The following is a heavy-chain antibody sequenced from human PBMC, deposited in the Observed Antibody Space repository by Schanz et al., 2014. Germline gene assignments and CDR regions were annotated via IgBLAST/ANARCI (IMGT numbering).Heavy chain of an antibody. CDR2: MYIKSGST. D-gene: IGHD2-15*01. CDR3: ARDGGRDGDKLAFDV. Sequence: EVQLVESGGGLLQPGGSLRLSCAVSGFTVNTNYMSWVRQAPGKGLEWISSMYIKSGSTQYVDSVKGRFIISRDSSKKTLFLQMKSLIAEDTAVYFCARDGGRDGDKLAFDVWGQGTLVTVSS. CDR1: GFTVNTNY. J-gene: IGHJ3*01. V-gene: IGHV3-53*01.